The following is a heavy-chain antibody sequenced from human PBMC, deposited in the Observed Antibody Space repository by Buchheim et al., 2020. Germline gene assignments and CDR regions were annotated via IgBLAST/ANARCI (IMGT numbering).Heavy chain of an antibody. CDR2: ISYDGSNK. CDR1: GFDFNTYD. CDR3: AKDSIIGDPSYYYGMDV. Sequence: QAQLVESGGGVVQPGRSLRLSCVASGFDFNTYDVHWVRQAPGKGLEWVAVISYDGSNKYYADSVKGRFTISRDNSKNTLYLQMNSLRAEDTAVYYCAKDSIIGDPSYYYGMDVWGQGTT. D-gene: IGHD7-27*01. V-gene: IGHV3-30*18. J-gene: IGHJ6*02.